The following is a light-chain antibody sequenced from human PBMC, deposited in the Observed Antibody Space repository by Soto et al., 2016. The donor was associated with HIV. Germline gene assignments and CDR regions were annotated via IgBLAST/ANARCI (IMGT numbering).Light chain of an antibody. J-gene: IGKJ2*01. V-gene: IGKV1-5*03. CDR3: QQYNSYQYT. CDR2: KAS. Sequence: DIQMTQSPSTLSASVGDRVTITCRASQSISSWLAWYQQKPGKAPKLLIYKASSLESGVPSGSAAVDLGQNSLSPSAACSLMILQLINCQQYNSYQYTFGQGTKLE. CDR1: QSISSW.